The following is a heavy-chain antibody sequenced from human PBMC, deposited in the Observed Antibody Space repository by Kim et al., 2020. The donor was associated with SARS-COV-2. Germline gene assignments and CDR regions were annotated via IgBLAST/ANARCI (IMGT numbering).Heavy chain of an antibody. J-gene: IGHJ5*02. V-gene: IGHV1-18*04. D-gene: IGHD3-22*01. CDR3: ARVALTMIVVPTFDP. CDR2: ISAYNGNT. Sequence: ASVKVSCKASGYTFTSYGISWVRQAPGQGLEWMGWISAYNGNTNYAQKLQGRVTMTTDTSTSTAYMELRSLRSDDTAVYYCARVALTMIVVPTFDPWGQGTLGTVSS. CDR1: GYTFTSYG.